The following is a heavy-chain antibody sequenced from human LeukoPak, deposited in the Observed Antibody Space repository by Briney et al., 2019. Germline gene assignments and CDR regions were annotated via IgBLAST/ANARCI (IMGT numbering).Heavy chain of an antibody. V-gene: IGHV4-61*08. CDR2: IYYSGST. J-gene: IGHJ4*02. Sequence: PSQTLSLTCAVSGGSISSGGYSWSWIRQPPGKGLEWIGYIYYSGSTNYNPSLKSRVTISVDTSKNQFSLKLSSVTAADTAVYYCARALYGSGSYWFDYWGQGTLVTVSS. CDR3: ARALYGSGSYWFDY. D-gene: IGHD3-10*01. CDR1: GGSISSGGYS.